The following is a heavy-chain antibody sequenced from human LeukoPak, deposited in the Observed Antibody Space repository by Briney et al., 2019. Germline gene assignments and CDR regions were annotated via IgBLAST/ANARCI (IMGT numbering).Heavy chain of an antibody. CDR2: ISSRGYTI. J-gene: IGHJ4*02. Sequence: GGSLRLSCAASGFNFSGKHMSWVRQAPGKGLEWVSYISSRGYTIYYADSVKGRFTISRDNAKNFLFLQMTSLRAEDTAMYYCASQEGVRYFDYWGQGTLVTVSS. D-gene: IGHD3-10*01. V-gene: IGHV3-11*01. CDR1: GFNFSGKH. CDR3: ASQEGVRYFDY.